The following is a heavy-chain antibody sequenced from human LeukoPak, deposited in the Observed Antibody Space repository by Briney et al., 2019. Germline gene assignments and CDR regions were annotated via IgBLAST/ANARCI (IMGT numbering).Heavy chain of an antibody. CDR2: ISHDGGIK. CDR3: ATQDDIVLMGGFDP. J-gene: IGHJ5*02. D-gene: IGHD2-8*01. V-gene: IGHV3-30*03. CDR1: GFTFSSHG. Sequence: TGGSLRLSCAASGFTFSSHGMHWVRQAPGKGLEWVAVISHDGGIKYYGDSVKGRFTTSRDNPKNTLYLQMNSLRAEDTAVYYCATQDDIVLMGGFDPWGQGTLVTVPS.